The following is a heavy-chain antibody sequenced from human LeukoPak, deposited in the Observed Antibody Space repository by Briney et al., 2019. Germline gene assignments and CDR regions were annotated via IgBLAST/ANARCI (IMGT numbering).Heavy chain of an antibody. CDR1: GGSFSGYY. D-gene: IGHD6-13*01. J-gene: IGHJ4*02. CDR3: ARAGYSSSWYFDY. V-gene: IGHV4-34*01. CDR2: INHSGST. Sequence: PSETLSLTCAVYGGSFSGYYRSRIRQPPGKGLEWIGEINHSGSTNYNPSLKSRVTISVDTSKNQFSLKLSSVTAADTAVYYCARAGYSSSWYFDYWGQGTLVTVSS.